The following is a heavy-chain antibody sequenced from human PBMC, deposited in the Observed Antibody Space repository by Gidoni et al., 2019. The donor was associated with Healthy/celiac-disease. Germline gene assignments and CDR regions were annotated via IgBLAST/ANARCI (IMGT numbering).Heavy chain of an antibody. D-gene: IGHD5-12*01. CDR3: ARDSNRLIDY. CDR2: MSSSSSYI. J-gene: IGHJ4*02. CDR1: GFTFSSYS. Sequence: EVQLVESGGGLVKPGGSLRLSCAASGFTFSSYSMNWVRQAPGKGLEWVSSMSSSSSYIYYADSVKGLFTISRDNAKNSLYLQMNSLRAEDTAVYYCARDSNRLIDYWCQGTLVTVSS. V-gene: IGHV3-21*01.